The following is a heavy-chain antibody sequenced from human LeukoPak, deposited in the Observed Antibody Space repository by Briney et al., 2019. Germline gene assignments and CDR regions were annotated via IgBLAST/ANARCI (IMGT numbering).Heavy chain of an antibody. J-gene: IGHJ4*02. CDR1: GFTFSSYE. CDR2: ISSSGSTI. Sequence: GSLRLPCAAPGFTFSSYEMNWARQAPGKGLEWGSYISSSGSTIYYANSVKGRFTISRDNAKNLLYLQMNSLRAEDTAVYYCGRARDGYFDYWGQGTLVIVSS. D-gene: IGHD5-24*01. CDR3: GRARDGYFDY. V-gene: IGHV3-48*03.